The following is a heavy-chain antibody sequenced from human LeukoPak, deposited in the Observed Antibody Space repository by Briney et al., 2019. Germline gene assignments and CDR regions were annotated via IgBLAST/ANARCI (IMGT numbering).Heavy chain of an antibody. CDR1: GLTFSSYS. Sequence: GGSLRPSCAASGLTFSSYSMNWVRQAPGKGLEWVSIIIDSGANTYYAYSVRGRFTISRDNTKNTLYLQMNSLRAEDTAVYYCAKGGEQVTWNFQNWGQGTLVTVSS. CDR3: AKGGEQVTWNFQN. V-gene: IGHV3-23*01. CDR2: IIDSGANT. D-gene: IGHD1/OR15-1a*01. J-gene: IGHJ1*01.